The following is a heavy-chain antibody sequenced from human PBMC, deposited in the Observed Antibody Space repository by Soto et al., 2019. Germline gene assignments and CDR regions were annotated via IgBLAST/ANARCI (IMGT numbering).Heavy chain of an antibody. CDR3: ARIAARSRFDY. CDR2: IYYSGST. D-gene: IGHD6-6*01. CDR1: GGSISSYY. Sequence: PSETLSLTCTVPGGSISSYYWSWIRQPPGKGLEWIGYIYYSGSTNYNPSLKSRVTISVDTSKNQFSLKLSSVTAADTAVYYCARIAARSRFDYWGQGTLVTVSS. J-gene: IGHJ4*02. V-gene: IGHV4-59*01.